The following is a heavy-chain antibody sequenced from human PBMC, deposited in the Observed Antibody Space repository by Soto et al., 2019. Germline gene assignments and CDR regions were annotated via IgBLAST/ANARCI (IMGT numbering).Heavy chain of an antibody. CDR1: GGSISSSSYY. J-gene: IGHJ5*02. V-gene: IGHV4-39*01. CDR3: ARRLRYFDSYGRFDP. D-gene: IGHD3-9*01. Sequence: PSETLSLTCTVSGGSISSSSYYWGWIRQPPGKGLEWIGSIYYSGSTYYNPSLKSRVTISVDTSKNQFSLKLSSVTAADTAVYYCARRLRYFDSYGRFDPWGQGTLVTVSS. CDR2: IYYSGST.